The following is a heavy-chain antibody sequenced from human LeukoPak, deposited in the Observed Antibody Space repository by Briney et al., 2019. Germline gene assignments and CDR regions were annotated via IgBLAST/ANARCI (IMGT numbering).Heavy chain of an antibody. CDR3: ARSVITFGGVIVIPRSDAFDI. D-gene: IGHD3-16*02. J-gene: IGHJ3*02. CDR2: IYYSGST. V-gene: IGHV4-39*07. CDR1: GGSISSSSYY. Sequence: SETLSLTCTVSGGSISSSSYYWGWIRQPPGKGLEWIGSIYYSGSTYYNPSLKSRVTISVDTSKNQFSLKLSSVTAADTAVYYCARSVITFGGVIVIPRSDAFDIWGQGTMVTVSS.